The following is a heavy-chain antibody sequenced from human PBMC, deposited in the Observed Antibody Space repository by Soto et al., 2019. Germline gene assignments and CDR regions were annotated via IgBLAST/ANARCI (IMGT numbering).Heavy chain of an antibody. D-gene: IGHD6-6*01. CDR2: ISSRSSYI. J-gene: IGHJ6*03. CDR3: ARERVIGASPDNYMDV. V-gene: IGHV3-21*01. Sequence: ELQLVDSGGGLVKRGGSLRLSCAASGFTVSRYTMNWVRQAPGKGLEWVSSISSRSSYIHYADSVKGRFTISRDNAKNSLYLQMNSLRAEDTAVYYCARERVIGASPDNYMDVWGKGTTVTVSS. CDR1: GFTVSRYT.